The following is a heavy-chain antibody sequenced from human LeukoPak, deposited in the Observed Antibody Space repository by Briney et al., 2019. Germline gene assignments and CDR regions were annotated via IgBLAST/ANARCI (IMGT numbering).Heavy chain of an antibody. CDR2: IYPGDSDT. D-gene: IGHD5-12*01. CDR3: ARHGVDPGSNMDV. Sequence: GGSLKISCKGSGYSFTSYWIGWVRQMPGKGLEWMGIIYPGDSDTRYSPSFQGQVTISADKSISTAYLQWSSLKASDTAMYYCARHGVDPGSNMDVWGKGTTVTVSS. J-gene: IGHJ6*03. CDR1: GYSFTSYW. V-gene: IGHV5-51*01.